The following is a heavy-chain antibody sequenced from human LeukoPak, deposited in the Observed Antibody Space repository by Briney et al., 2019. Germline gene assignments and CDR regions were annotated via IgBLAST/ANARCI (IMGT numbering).Heavy chain of an antibody. CDR3: SRHAKTYYGSGSYSTNFDY. D-gene: IGHD3-10*01. Sequence: PSETLSLTCTVSGGSISSYYWSWIRQPPGKGLEWIGYIYYSGSTNYNPSLKSRVTISVGTSKNQFSLKLSSVTAADTAVYYCSRHAKTYYGSGSYSTNFDYWGQGTLVTVSS. CDR2: IYYSGST. CDR1: GGSISSYY. V-gene: IGHV4-59*08. J-gene: IGHJ4*02.